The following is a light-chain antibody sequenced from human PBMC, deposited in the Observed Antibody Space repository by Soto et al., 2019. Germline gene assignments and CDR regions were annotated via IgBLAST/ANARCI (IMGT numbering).Light chain of an antibody. Sequence: QSVLTQPPSVSGAPGQRVTISCTGSSSNIGAGYDVHWYQQLPGTAPKLLIYGNSNRPSGVPDRFSGSKSGTSASLAITGLQAEDKADYYRQSYDSSLSGHVFGTGT. J-gene: IGLJ1*01. CDR2: GNS. CDR3: QSYDSSLSGHV. CDR1: SSNIGAGYD. V-gene: IGLV1-40*01.